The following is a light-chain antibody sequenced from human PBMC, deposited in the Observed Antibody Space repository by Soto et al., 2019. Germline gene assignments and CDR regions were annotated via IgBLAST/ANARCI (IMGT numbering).Light chain of an antibody. V-gene: IGKV1-39*01. Sequence: DIQMTQSPSSLSASVEDRVIITCRASQSISNHLNWYQQKPGKAPKLLISAASSLQSGVPSRFSGSRSGPDFTLTISSLQPEDFATYYCQQSYSTPLTFGGGTKVDIK. CDR2: AAS. CDR3: QQSYSTPLT. J-gene: IGKJ4*01. CDR1: QSISNH.